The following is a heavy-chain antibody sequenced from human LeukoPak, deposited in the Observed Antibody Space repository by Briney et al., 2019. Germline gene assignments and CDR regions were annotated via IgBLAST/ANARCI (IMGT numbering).Heavy chain of an antibody. D-gene: IGHD3-22*01. V-gene: IGHV3-33*01. CDR3: ARERHPGSGYYWFEY. CDR1: GFTFSNYG. Sequence: GRSLRLSCAASGFTFSNYGIHWVRQAPGKGLEWVAVIWYDGSNKYYAGSVKGRFTISRDNSKNTLYLQMNSLRAENTAVYYCARERHPGSGYYWFEYWGQGALVTVSS. CDR2: IWYDGSNK. J-gene: IGHJ4*02.